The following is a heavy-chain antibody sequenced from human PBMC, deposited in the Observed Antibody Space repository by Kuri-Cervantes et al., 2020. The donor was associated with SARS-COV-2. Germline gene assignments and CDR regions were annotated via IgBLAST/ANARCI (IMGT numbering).Heavy chain of an antibody. CDR2: INQSGST. CDR3: ARGRGGYYMGGYYFYSMDV. Sequence: SETLSLTCAVSGGSISSGGYSWSWIRQPPGKGLEWIGEINQSGSTSYSPSLKSRLTISVDTSENQFSLKLSSVTAADTAVYYCARGRGGYYMGGYYFYSMDVWGKGTTVTVSS. J-gene: IGHJ6*03. V-gene: IGHV4-30-2*01. CDR1: GGSISSGGYS. D-gene: IGHD3-3*01.